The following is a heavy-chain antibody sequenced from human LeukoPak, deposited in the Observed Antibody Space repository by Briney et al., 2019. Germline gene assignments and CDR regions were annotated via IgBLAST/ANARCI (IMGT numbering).Heavy chain of an antibody. V-gene: IGHV4-39*01. CDR3: ARHSRSGSGGYENAFDI. Sequence: PSETLSLTCTVSGGSISSSSYYWDWIRQSPGKGLEWIGNIYSGGSTYYTPSLKSRVTISVDTSKNQFSLKLSSVTAADTAIYFCARHSRSGSGGYENAFDIWGQGTLVTVSS. CDR2: IYSGGST. CDR1: GGSISSSSYY. J-gene: IGHJ4*02. D-gene: IGHD5-12*01.